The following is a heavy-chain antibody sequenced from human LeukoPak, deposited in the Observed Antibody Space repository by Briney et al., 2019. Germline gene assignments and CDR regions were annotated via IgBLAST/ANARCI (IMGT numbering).Heavy chain of an antibody. CDR2: INHSGTT. D-gene: IGHD3-3*01. CDR3: ARGRTIFGVVITYYYYYYMDV. J-gene: IGHJ6*03. Sequence: SETLSLTCAVYDGSFSGYYWSWIRQPPGKGLEWIGEINHSGTTNYNPSLKSRVTISVDTSKNQFSLKLSSVTAADTAVYYCARGRTIFGVVITYYYYYYMDVWGKGTTVTVSS. CDR1: DGSFSGYY. V-gene: IGHV4-34*01.